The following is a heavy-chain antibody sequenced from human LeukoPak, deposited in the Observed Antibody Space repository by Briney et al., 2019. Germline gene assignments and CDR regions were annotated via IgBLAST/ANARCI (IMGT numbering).Heavy chain of an antibody. CDR1: GFTFSSYW. Sequence: GGSLRLSCAASGFTFSSYWMSWVRQAPGKGLEWVANIKQDGSEKYYVDSVKGRFTIFRDNAKNSLYLQMNSLRVEDTAVYFCARENYYYDSSGCGPHFDYWGQGTLVTVSS. CDR3: ARENYYYDSSGCGPHFDY. CDR2: IKQDGSEK. D-gene: IGHD3-22*01. J-gene: IGHJ4*02. V-gene: IGHV3-7*01.